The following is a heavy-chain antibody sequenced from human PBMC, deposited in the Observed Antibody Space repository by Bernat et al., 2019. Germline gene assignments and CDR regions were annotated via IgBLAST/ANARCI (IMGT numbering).Heavy chain of an antibody. CDR2: ISAYNGNT. CDR1: GYTFTSYG. CDR3: ARDVAARPWDDAFDI. D-gene: IGHD6-6*01. V-gene: IGHV1-18*01. Sequence: VKLRESGAALKTPGASVKVSCKASGYTFTSYGISWVRQAPGQGLEWMGWISAYNGNTNYAQKLQGRVTMTTDTSTSTAYMELRSLRSDDTAVYYCARDVAARPWDDAFDIWGQGTMVTV. J-gene: IGHJ3*02.